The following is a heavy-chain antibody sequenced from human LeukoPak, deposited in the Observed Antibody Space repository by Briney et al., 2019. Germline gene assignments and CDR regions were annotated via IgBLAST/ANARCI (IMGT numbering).Heavy chain of an antibody. CDR3: ARTGYCSSTSCSAGFDP. CDR1: GFTFSSYA. D-gene: IGHD2-2*01. Sequence: PGGSLRLSCAASGFTFSSYAMSWVRQAPGKGLDWVSGLSGGGGSTYYADSVKGRFTISRDNSKNTLYLQMNSLRAEHTALHYCARTGYCSSTSCSAGFDPWGQGTLVTVSS. V-gene: IGHV3-23*01. J-gene: IGHJ5*02. CDR2: LSGGGGST.